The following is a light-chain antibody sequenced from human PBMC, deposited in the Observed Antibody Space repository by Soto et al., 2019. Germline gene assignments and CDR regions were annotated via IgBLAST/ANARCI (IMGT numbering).Light chain of an antibody. CDR1: QSISNW. CDR3: QKYNRYS. J-gene: IGKJ1*01. V-gene: IGKV1-5*01. Sequence: DIQMTQSPSTLPASVGDRVTITCRASQSISNWLAWYQQKPGTAPKVLIYHASNLQSGVPSRFSGSGSGTEFTLKISSMTNADFANYYCQKYNRYSFGQGTKVDIK. CDR2: HAS.